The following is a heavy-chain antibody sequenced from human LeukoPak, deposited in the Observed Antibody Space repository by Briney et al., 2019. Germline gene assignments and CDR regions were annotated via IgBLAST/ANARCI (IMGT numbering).Heavy chain of an antibody. Sequence: SETLSLTCTVSGGSISSYYWSWIRQPPGKGLEWIGYIYYSGSTNYNPSLKSRVTISVDTSKNQFSLKLSSVTAADTAVYYCARGDSSGWNPFDYWGQGTLVSVSS. CDR2: IYYSGST. CDR1: GGSISSYY. CDR3: ARGDSSGWNPFDY. V-gene: IGHV4-59*01. D-gene: IGHD6-19*01. J-gene: IGHJ4*02.